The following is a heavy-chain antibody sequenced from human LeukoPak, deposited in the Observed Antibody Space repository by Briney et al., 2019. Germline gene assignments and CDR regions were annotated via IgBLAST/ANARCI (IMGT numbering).Heavy chain of an antibody. CDR1: GFTFSSYS. Sequence: GGSLRLSCAASGFTFSSYSMNWVRQAPGKGLEWVSSISSSSSYIYYADSVKGRSTISRDNAKNSLYLQMNSLRAEDTAVYYCARDRGYSNYADYWGQGTLVTVSS. J-gene: IGHJ4*02. V-gene: IGHV3-21*01. CDR3: ARDRGYSNYADY. D-gene: IGHD4-11*01. CDR2: ISSSSSYI.